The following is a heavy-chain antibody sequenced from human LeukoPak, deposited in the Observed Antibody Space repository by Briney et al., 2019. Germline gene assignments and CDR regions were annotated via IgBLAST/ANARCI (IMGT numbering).Heavy chain of an antibody. V-gene: IGHV4-61*02. CDR2: IYTSGST. J-gene: IGHJ3*02. Sequence: PSETLSLTCTVSGGSISSGSYYWSWIRQPAGKGLEWIGRIYTSGSTNYDPSLKSRVTISVDTSKNQFSLKLSSVTAADTAVYYCARAEWLQLHAFDIWGQGTMVTVSS. D-gene: IGHD5-24*01. CDR1: GGSISSGSYY. CDR3: ARAEWLQLHAFDI.